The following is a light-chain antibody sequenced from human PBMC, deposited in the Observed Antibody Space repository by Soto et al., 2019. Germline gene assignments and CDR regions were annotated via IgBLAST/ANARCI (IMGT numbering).Light chain of an antibody. CDR1: SSNIGSGT. CDR3: ASWDDSLNGLYV. J-gene: IGLJ1*01. Sequence: QSVLTQPPSVSGTPGQRVTISCSGSSSNIGSGTVNWYQQLPGAAPKLLIYNNNQWPSGVPDRFSGSKSGTSGSLAISGLRSEDEADYYCASWDDSLNGLYVFGTGTKVTVL. V-gene: IGLV1-44*01. CDR2: NNN.